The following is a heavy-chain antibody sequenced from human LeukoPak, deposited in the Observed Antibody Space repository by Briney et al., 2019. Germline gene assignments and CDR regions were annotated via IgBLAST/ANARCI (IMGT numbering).Heavy chain of an antibody. CDR3: ARDYYDFWGGSGRNGNDYYYYYYMDV. V-gene: IGHV1-69*13. CDR1: GGTFSSYA. CDR2: IIPIFGTA. J-gene: IGHJ6*03. Sequence: SVKVSCKASGGTFSSYAISWVRQAPGQGLEWMGGIIPIFGTANYAQKFQGRVTITADESTSTAYMELSSLRSEDTAVYYCARDYYDFWGGSGRNGNDYYYYYYMDVWGKGTTVTVSS. D-gene: IGHD3-3*01.